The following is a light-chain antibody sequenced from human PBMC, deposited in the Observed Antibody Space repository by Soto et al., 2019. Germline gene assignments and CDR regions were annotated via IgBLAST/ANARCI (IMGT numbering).Light chain of an antibody. CDR2: GAS. Sequence: DIQMTQSPSSLSASVGDRVTITCRASQGISNYLAWYQQRPGRVPRLLIYGASTLQSGVRSRFSGSGSGTDFTLTITNLQPEDVATYYCQNYNSAPGFTFGPGTTVDLK. V-gene: IGKV1-27*01. CDR3: QNYNSAPGFT. J-gene: IGKJ3*01. CDR1: QGISNY.